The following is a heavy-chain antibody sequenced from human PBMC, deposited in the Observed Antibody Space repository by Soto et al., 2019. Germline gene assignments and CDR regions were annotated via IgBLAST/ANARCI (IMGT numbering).Heavy chain of an antibody. CDR2: INAGNGNT. J-gene: IGHJ4*02. Sequence: QVQLVQSGAEVKKPGASVKVSCKASGYTFTSYAMHWVRQAPGQGLEWMGWINAGNGNTKYSQKFQGRVTITRDTAASTAYMELSSLRSEDTAVYYCASPTVTTFFDYWGQGTLVTVSS. CDR1: GYTFTSYA. D-gene: IGHD4-4*01. V-gene: IGHV1-3*01. CDR3: ASPTVTTFFDY.